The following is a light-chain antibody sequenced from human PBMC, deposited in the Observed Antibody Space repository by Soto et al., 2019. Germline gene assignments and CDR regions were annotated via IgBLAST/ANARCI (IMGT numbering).Light chain of an antibody. CDR1: QSISSW. Sequence: DIQMTQSPSTLSASVGERVTITCRASQSISSWLAWYQQKPGKAPKLLIYDASSLESGVPSSFSGSGSGTEFTLTISSLQPDDFATYYCQQYNSYSQTFGQGTKVDIK. J-gene: IGKJ1*01. CDR3: QQYNSYSQT. CDR2: DAS. V-gene: IGKV1-5*01.